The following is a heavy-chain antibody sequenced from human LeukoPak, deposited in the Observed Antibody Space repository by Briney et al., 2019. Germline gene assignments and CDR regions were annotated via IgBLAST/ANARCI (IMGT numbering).Heavy chain of an antibody. CDR1: GGSFSVYY. V-gene: IGHV4-34*01. CDR3: ARGRPSGRYYYGMDV. CDR2: INHSGST. D-gene: IGHD6-6*01. J-gene: IGHJ6*02. Sequence: SETLSLTCAVYGGSFSVYYWSWIRQPPGKGLEWIGEINHSGSTNYNPSLKSRVTISVDTSKNQFSLKLSSVTAADTAVYYCARGRPSGRYYYGMDVWGQGTTVTVSS.